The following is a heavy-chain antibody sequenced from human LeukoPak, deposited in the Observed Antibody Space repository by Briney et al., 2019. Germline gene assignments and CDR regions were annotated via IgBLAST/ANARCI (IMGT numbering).Heavy chain of an antibody. CDR2: INHSGST. V-gene: IGHV4-34*01. Sequence: SETLCLTCAVSGGSFSGDYWSWVRQPPGKGLEWSGEINHSGSTNYNPSLKSRVTISVDTSKNQFSLKLSSVTAADTAVYYCARGQGIAAAGTPFDYWGQGTLVTVSS. CDR3: ARGQGIAAAGTPFDY. J-gene: IGHJ4*02. CDR1: GGSFSGDY. D-gene: IGHD6-13*01.